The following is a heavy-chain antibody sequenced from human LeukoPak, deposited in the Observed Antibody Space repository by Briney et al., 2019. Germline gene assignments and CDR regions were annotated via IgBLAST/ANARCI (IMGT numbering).Heavy chain of an antibody. J-gene: IGHJ6*03. V-gene: IGHV1-69*05. CDR2: IIPIFGTA. Sequence: PVEVSCKASGGTFSSYAISWVRQAPGQGLEWIGGIIPIFGTANYAQKFQGRVTITTDESTRTAYMELSSLRSEDTAVYYCARGTCSSTSCYTGGDYYYYMDVWGKGTTVTVSS. CDR1: GGTFSSYA. CDR3: ARGTCSSTSCYTGGDYYYYMDV. D-gene: IGHD2-2*02.